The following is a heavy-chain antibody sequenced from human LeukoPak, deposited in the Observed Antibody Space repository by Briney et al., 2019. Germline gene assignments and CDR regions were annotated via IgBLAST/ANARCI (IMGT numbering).Heavy chain of an antibody. J-gene: IGHJ4*02. CDR1: GFTFSNAW. D-gene: IGHD2-8*01. CDR2: IKSKTDGGTT. CDR3: TTVVVLMVYAIDY. Sequence: PGGSRRLSCAASGFTFSNAWMSWVRQAPGKGLEWVGRIKSKTDGGTTDYAARVKGRFTISRDDSKNTLYLQMNSLKTEDTAVYYCTTVVVLMVYAIDYWGQGTLVTVSS. V-gene: IGHV3-15*01.